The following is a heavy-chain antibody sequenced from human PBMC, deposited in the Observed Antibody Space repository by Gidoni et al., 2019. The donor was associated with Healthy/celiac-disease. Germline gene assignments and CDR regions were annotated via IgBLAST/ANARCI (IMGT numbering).Heavy chain of an antibody. CDR1: GGSISSSNW. CDR2: IYHSGST. CDR3: AREGYSGSYYDY. D-gene: IGHD1-26*01. V-gene: IGHV4-4*03. J-gene: IGHJ4*02. Sequence: QVQLQESGPGRVKHPGTLSPTCAVSGGSISSSNWWSGVRQPPGKGLEWMGEIYHSGSTNYNPSLKSRVTISVDKSKNQFSLKLGSVTAADTAVYYCAREGYSGSYYDYWGQGTLVTVSS.